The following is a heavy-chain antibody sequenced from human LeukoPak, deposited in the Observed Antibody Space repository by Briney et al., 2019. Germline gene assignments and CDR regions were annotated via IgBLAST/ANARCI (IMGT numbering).Heavy chain of an antibody. D-gene: IGHD2-2*01. CDR1: GYTFTSYG. CDR3: AIVGKRYCSSTSCYAGYFDY. V-gene: IGHV1-18*01. Sequence: ASVKVSCKASGYTFTSYGISWVRQAPGQGLEWMGWISAYNGNTNYAQKLQGRVTMTTDTSTSTAYMELRSLRSDDTAVYYCAIVGKRYCSSTSCYAGYFDYWGQGTLVTVSS. CDR2: ISAYNGNT. J-gene: IGHJ4*02.